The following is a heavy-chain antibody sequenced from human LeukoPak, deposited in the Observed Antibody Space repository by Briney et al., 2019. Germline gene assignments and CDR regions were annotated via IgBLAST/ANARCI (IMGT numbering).Heavy chain of an antibody. D-gene: IGHD6-19*01. Sequence: GGSLRLSCAASGFTFSSYSMNWVRQAPGKGLEWVSSISSSSSYIYYADSVKGRFTISRDNAKNSLYLQMNSLRAEDTAVYYCARDLGSGWYVYWGQGTLVTVSS. CDR2: ISSSSSYI. V-gene: IGHV3-21*01. J-gene: IGHJ4*02. CDR3: ARDLGSGWYVY. CDR1: GFTFSSYS.